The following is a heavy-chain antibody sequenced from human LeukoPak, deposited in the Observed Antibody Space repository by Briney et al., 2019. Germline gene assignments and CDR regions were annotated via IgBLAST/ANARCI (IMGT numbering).Heavy chain of an antibody. CDR1: GGTFCGYA. Sequence: SVKVSCKASGGTFCGYAISWVRQAPGQGLEWLGGIIPIFGTANYAQKFQGRVTITTDESTSTAYMELSSLRSEDTAVYYCARATNSSGYYGSLGYWGQGTLVTVSS. V-gene: IGHV1-69*05. CDR2: IIPIFGTA. D-gene: IGHD3-22*01. J-gene: IGHJ4*02. CDR3: ARATNSSGYYGSLGY.